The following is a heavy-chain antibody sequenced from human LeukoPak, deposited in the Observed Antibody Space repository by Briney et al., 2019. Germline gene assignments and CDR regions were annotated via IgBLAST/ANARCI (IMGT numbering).Heavy chain of an antibody. CDR3: AKDGVLVVPAADYYYYYMDV. D-gene: IGHD2-2*01. Sequence: GGSLRLSCAASGFTFSSYGMHWVRQAPGKGLEWVAVISYDGSNKYYADSVRGRFTISRDNSKNTLYLQMNSLRAEDTAVYYCAKDGVLVVPAADYYYYYMDVWGKGTTVTVSS. CDR1: GFTFSSYG. J-gene: IGHJ6*03. CDR2: ISYDGSNK. V-gene: IGHV3-30*18.